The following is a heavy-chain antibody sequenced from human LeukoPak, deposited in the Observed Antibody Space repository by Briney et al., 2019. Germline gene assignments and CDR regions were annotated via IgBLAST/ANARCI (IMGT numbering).Heavy chain of an antibody. Sequence: GGSLRLSCVVSGFTFSNAWMSWVRQGPGKGLEWVGRIKSKIDGGTTDDAAPVKGRFTISRADSKDTLYLQMNSLKTAHTAAYYCTTAGGYSSSRYKFGDWGQGTLATVSS. J-gene: IGHJ4*02. CDR3: TTAGGYSSSRYKFGD. CDR2: IKSKIDGGTT. D-gene: IGHD6-13*01. V-gene: IGHV3-15*01. CDR1: GFTFSNAW.